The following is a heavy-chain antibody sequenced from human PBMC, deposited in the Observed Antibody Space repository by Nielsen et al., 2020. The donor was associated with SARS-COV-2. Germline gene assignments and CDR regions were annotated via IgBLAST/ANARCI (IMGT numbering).Heavy chain of an antibody. D-gene: IGHD2-8*01. CDR3: ARDHGAATKFDY. V-gene: IGHV1-2*06. J-gene: IGHJ4*02. CDR2: INPNSGGT. Sequence: ASVKVSCKASGYTFTGYYMHWVRQAPGQGLEWMGRINPNSGGTNYAQKFQGRVTMTRDTSTSTVYMELSSLRSEDTAVYYCARDHGAATKFDYWGQGTLVTVSS. CDR1: GYTFTGYY.